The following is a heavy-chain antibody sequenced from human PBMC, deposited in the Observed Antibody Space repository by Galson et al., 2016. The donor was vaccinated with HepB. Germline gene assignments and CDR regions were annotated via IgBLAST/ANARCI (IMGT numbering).Heavy chain of an antibody. CDR3: AGWVVRYYFDH. Sequence: SVKVSCKVSGYRLTELSMHWVRQSPGKECEWMGGHDPKDGEPIYAQKFQGRVTMTEDTSTDTAYMELRSLTSDDAAVYYCAGWVVRYYFDHWGQGTLLTVSS. CDR1: GYRLTELS. CDR2: HDPKDGEP. J-gene: IGHJ4*02. D-gene: IGHD3-9*01. V-gene: IGHV1-24*01.